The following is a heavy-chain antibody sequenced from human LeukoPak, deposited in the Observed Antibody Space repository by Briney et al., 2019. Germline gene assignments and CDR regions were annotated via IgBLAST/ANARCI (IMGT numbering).Heavy chain of an antibody. J-gene: IGHJ4*02. CDR2: MYTSGST. CDR3: ARESLYYDILTGKATDY. V-gene: IGHV4-61*02. CDR1: AGSISSGSYY. Sequence: SQTLSLTCTVAAGSISSGSYYWSWIRQPAGKGLEWIGRMYTSGSTNYNPSLKSRFTLSVDTSKNQFSLKLSSVTAADTAVYYCARESLYYDILTGKATDYWGQGTLVTVSS. D-gene: IGHD3-9*01.